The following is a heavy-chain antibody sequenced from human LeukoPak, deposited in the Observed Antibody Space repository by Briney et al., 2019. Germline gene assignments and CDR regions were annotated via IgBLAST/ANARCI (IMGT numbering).Heavy chain of an antibody. J-gene: IGHJ2*01. D-gene: IGHD4-17*01. CDR2: ISAYNGNT. CDR1: GYTFTSYG. CDR3: ARDSLYGPYWYFDL. V-gene: IGHV1-18*01. Sequence: ASVKVSCKASGYTFTSYGISWVRQAPGQGLEWMGWISAYNGNTNYAQKLQARVTMTTDTSTSTAYMELRSLRSDDTAVYYCARDSLYGPYWYFDLWGRGTLVTVSS.